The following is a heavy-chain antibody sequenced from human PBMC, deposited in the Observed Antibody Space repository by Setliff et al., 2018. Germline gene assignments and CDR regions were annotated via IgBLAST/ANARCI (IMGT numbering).Heavy chain of an antibody. J-gene: IGHJ5*02. CDR2: IYPGDSDT. Sequence: LGESLKISCKGSGYSFTSYWIGWVRQMPGKGLEWVGIIYPGDSDTRYSPSFQGQVTISADKSISTAYLQWSSLKASDTAMYYCARSRSNFWSGYFNWFDPWGQGTLVTVSS. D-gene: IGHD3-3*01. CDR1: GYSFTSYW. CDR3: ARSRSNFWSGYFNWFDP. V-gene: IGHV5-51*01.